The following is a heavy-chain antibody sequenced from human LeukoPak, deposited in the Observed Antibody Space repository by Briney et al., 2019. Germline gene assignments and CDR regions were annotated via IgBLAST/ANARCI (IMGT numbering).Heavy chain of an antibody. J-gene: IGHJ4*02. V-gene: IGHV4-38-2*01. D-gene: IGHD2-21*02. Sequence: PSETLSLTCAVSGYSISSGYYWGWIRQPPGKGLVWIGSIYHSGSTYYNPSLKSRVTISVDTSKNQFSLKLSSVTAADTAVYYCARVPLNCGGDCSPFDYWGQGTLVTVSS. CDR1: GYSISSGYY. CDR2: IYHSGST. CDR3: ARVPLNCGGDCSPFDY.